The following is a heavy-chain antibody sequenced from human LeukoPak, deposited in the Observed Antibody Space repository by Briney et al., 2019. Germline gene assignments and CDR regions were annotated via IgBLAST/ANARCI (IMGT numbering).Heavy chain of an antibody. CDR2: IYSSGST. CDR1: GGSISSYY. V-gene: IGHV4-59*01. D-gene: IGHD3-10*01. J-gene: IGHJ4*02. CDR3: ARAYYYGSGSYGLDY. Sequence: SETLSLTCTVSGGSISSYYWSWIRQPPGKGLEWIGYIYSSGSTNYNPSLKSRLTISVDTSKNQFSLKLTSVTAADTAVYYCARAYYYGSGSYGLDYWGQGTLVTVSS.